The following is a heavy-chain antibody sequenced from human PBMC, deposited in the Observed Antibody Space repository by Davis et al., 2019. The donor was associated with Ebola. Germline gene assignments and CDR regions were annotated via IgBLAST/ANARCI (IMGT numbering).Heavy chain of an antibody. Sequence: MPGGSLRLSCTVSGGSISSSSYYWGWIRQPPGKGLEWIGSIYYSGSTYYNPSLKSRVTISVDKSKNQFSLKLSSVTAADTAVYYCARGGQLVPFDYWGQGTLVTVSS. CDR1: GGSISSSSYY. CDR3: ARGGQLVPFDY. CDR2: IYYSGST. V-gene: IGHV4-39*07. D-gene: IGHD6-6*01. J-gene: IGHJ4*02.